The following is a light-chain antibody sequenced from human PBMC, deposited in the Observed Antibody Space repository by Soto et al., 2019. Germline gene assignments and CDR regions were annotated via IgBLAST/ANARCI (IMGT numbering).Light chain of an antibody. CDR3: AAWDESLNGLYV. J-gene: IGLJ1*01. CDR2: RNN. V-gene: IGLV1-47*01. Sequence: QSVLTQPLSASGPPGQRVTISCSGSSSNIGSNYVFWYQQLPGTAPKVLIYRNNRRPSGVPDRFSASKTGTSASLAISGLRSEDEADYYCAAWDESLNGLYVFGTGTKLTVL. CDR1: SSNIGSNY.